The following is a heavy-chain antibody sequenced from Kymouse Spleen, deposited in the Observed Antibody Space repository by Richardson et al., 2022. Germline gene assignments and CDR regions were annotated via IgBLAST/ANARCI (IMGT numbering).Heavy chain of an antibody. D-gene: IGHD3-10*01. CDR2: ISGSGGST. CDR3: AKGGTMVRGVIIKVYYYGMDV. CDR1: GFTFSSYA. J-gene: IGHJ6*02. Sequence: EVQLVESGGGLVQPGGSLRLSCAASGFTFSSYAMSWVRQAPGKGLEWVSAISGSGGSTYYADSVKGRFTISRDNSKNTLYLQMNSLRAEDTAVYYCAKGGTMVRGVIIKVYYYGMDVWGQGTTVTVSS. V-gene: IGHV3-23*04.